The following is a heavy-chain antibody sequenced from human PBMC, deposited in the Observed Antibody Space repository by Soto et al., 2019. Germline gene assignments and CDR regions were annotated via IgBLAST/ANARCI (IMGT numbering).Heavy chain of an antibody. CDR3: ARVRYYDSSGYYAFDY. CDR1: GDGFSNYG. J-gene: IGHJ4*02. Sequence: ASVKVSCKASGDGFSNYGFSWVRQAPGQGLEWMGWISAYYGQTNYTKKFQGRVTMTTDTSSSTAYMELRSLSSDDTAVYSCARVRYYDSSGYYAFDYWGRVTLVTVSS. CDR2: ISAYYGQT. V-gene: IGHV1-18*01. D-gene: IGHD3-22*01.